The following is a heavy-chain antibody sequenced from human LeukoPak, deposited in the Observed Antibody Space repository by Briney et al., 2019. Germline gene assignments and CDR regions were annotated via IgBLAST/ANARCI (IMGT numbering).Heavy chain of an antibody. V-gene: IGHV4-34*01. J-gene: IGHJ4*02. CDR1: GGSFSGYY. CDR3: ARGSAYSGYEIIPY. Sequence: ASETLSLTCAVYGGSFSGYYWSWIRQPPAKGLELIGEINHSGSTNYNTSPKSRVTISVDKTKNQLSLQQSSATAADTAVYYCARGSAYSGYEIIPYWGKGPLVTVSS. CDR2: INHSGST. D-gene: IGHD5-12*01.